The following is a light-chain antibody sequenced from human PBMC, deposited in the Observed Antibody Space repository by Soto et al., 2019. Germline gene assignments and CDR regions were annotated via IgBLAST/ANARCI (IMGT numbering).Light chain of an antibody. Sequence: EIVLTQSPGTLSLSPGERATLSCRASQSVSYNYLAWYQQKPGQAPRLRIYAASSRATGIPDRFSGSGSGTDCTLTISRLEPEDFAMYYCQQYGSSPRTFGQGTKVEIK. J-gene: IGKJ1*01. CDR2: AAS. CDR3: QQYGSSPRT. V-gene: IGKV3-20*01. CDR1: QSVSYNY.